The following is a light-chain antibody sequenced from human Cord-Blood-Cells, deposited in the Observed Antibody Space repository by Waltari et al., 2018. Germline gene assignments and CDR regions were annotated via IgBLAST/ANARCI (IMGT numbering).Light chain of an antibody. CDR2: GAS. J-gene: IGKJ1*01. CDR3: QQYNNWPPWT. Sequence: DIVMTQSPATLSVSPGETATLPCRASQSVSSNLARYQQKPGQAPRLLIYGASTRATGIPARFSGSGSGTEFTLTISSLQSEDFAVYYCQQYNNWPPWTFGQGTKVEIK. CDR1: QSVSSN. V-gene: IGKV3-15*01.